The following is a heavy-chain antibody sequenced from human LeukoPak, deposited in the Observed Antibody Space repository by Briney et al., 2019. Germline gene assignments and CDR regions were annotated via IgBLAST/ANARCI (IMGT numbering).Heavy chain of an antibody. CDR2: INPNSGGT. CDR3: AYESVDSSSFFDY. CDR1: GYTFTNYY. Sequence: GASVKVSCKASGYTFTNYYMHWVRQAPGQGLEWMGWINPNSGGTNYAQKFQGRVTMTRDTSISTAYMELSRLRSDNTAVYYCAYESVDSSSFFDYWGKGTLVTVSS. J-gene: IGHJ4*02. D-gene: IGHD3-22*01. V-gene: IGHV1-2*02.